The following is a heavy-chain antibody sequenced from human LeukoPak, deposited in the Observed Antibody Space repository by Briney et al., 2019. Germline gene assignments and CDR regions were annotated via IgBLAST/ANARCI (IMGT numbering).Heavy chain of an antibody. Sequence: PGESLKISFKGSGYSFTSNWIAWVRQMPGKGLEWMGIINPNDSTTKYSPSFQGQVTISVDKSTTTTYVQWSSLKASDTAMYHCVRHIRDVGARWLDPWGQGSLVTVSS. J-gene: IGHJ5*02. D-gene: IGHD1-26*01. V-gene: IGHV5-51*01. CDR3: VRHIRDVGARWLDP. CDR2: INPNDSTT. CDR1: GYSFTSNW.